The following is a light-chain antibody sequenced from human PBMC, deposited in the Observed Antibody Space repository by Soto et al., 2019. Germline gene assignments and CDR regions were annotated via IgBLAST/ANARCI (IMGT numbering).Light chain of an antibody. V-gene: IGLV2-14*03. J-gene: IGLJ1*01. CDR1: SSDVGAYIY. CDR3: SAYSDIDTKV. Sequence: QSARTQPASVSGSPGQSITISCGGTSSDVGAYIYVSWYQQFPGKAPKLILYEVNNRPSGVSNRFSGSKSGTTASLTISGLQPEDEADYYCSAYSDIDTKVFGTGTKVTVL. CDR2: EVN.